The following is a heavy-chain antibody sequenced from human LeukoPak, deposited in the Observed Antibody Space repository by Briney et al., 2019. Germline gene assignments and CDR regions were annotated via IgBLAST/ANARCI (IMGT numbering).Heavy chain of an antibody. CDR3: ARRYSSSWSYYYGMDV. V-gene: IGHV4-34*01. CDR2: INHSGST. D-gene: IGHD6-13*01. J-gene: IGHJ6*02. Sequence: SETLSLTCAVYGGSFSGYYWSWIRQPPGKGLEWIGEINHSGSTNYNPSLKSRVTISVDTSKNQFPLKLSSVTAADTAVYYCARRYSSSWSYYYGMDVWGQGTTVTVSS. CDR1: GGSFSGYY.